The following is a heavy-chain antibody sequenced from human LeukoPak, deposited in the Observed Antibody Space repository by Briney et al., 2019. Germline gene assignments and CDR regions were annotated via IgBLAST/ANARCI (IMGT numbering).Heavy chain of an antibody. D-gene: IGHD1-1*01. CDR2: ISYDGSNE. CDR3: ARQPVRNEYYFDY. V-gene: IGHV3-30-3*01. Sequence: GGSLRLSCAASGFTFSSYAMHWVRQAPGKGLEWVAVISYDGSNEYYADSVKGRFTLSRDNSKNTLYLQMNSLRAEDTAVYYCARQPVRNEYYFDYWGQGTLVTVSS. CDR1: GFTFSSYA. J-gene: IGHJ4*02.